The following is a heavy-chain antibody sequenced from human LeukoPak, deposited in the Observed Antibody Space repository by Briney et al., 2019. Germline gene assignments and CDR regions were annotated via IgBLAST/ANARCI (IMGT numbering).Heavy chain of an antibody. J-gene: IGHJ5*02. CDR3: ARGEGDTYYYDVNGFDP. D-gene: IGHD3-22*01. Sequence: ASVKVSCKASGYTFTSYDINWVRQATGQGLEWMGWMNPNSGNTGYARKFQGRVTMTRNTSISTAYMELSSLRSEDTAVYYCARGEGDTYYYDVNGFDPWGQGTLVTVSS. CDR2: MNPNSGNT. CDR1: GYTFTSYD. V-gene: IGHV1-8*01.